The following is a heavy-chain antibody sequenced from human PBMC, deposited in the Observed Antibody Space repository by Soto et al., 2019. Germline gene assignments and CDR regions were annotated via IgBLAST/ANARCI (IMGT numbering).Heavy chain of an antibody. D-gene: IGHD2-2*01. Sequence: QVQLQESGPGLVKPSQTLSLTCTVSGGSISSGDYYWSWIRQPPRKGLEWIGYIYYSGSTYYNPSRKSRVTISVDTSKNQFALKLSSVTAADRAVYYCARDICSSTSCYQDGMDVWGQGTTVTVSS. CDR2: IYYSGST. CDR1: GGSISSGDYY. J-gene: IGHJ6*02. CDR3: ARDICSSTSCYQDGMDV. V-gene: IGHV4-30-4*01.